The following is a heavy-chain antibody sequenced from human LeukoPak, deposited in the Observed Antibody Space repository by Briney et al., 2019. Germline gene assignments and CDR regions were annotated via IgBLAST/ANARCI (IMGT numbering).Heavy chain of an antibody. Sequence: PSDTLPLTCSVSGGPIRNSSSHWGCIRQPPGEGLEWLGSIYSSGNTYYNPSLKSRVTISVDTSKNQFSLKLSSVTAADTAVYYCARHVTATGSADYWSQGTLVTVSS. CDR2: IYSSGNT. J-gene: IGHJ4*02. V-gene: IGHV4-39*01. CDR3: ARHVTATGSADY. CDR1: GGPIRNSSSH. D-gene: IGHD6-13*01.